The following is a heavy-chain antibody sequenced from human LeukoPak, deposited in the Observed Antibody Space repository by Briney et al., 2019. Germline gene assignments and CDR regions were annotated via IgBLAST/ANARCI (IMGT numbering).Heavy chain of an antibody. CDR1: GFILSIYS. CDR2: IGSGGTA. J-gene: IGHJ4*02. V-gene: IGHV3-69-1*01. D-gene: IGHD3-3*01. CDR3: ARDPVEGGLDF. Sequence: GGSLRLSCSVSGFILSIYSMDWVRQAPGQGLEWVSYIGSGGTAYYADSVLGRFTVSRDNAKNSVYLQMNSLTVDDTAVYYCARDPVEGGLDFWGQGVLVTVSS.